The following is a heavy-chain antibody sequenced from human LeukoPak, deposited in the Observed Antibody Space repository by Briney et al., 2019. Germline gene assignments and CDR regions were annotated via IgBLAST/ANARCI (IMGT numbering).Heavy chain of an antibody. Sequence: GGSLRLSCSASGVTFSSYEMNWVRQAPGKGLEWVSYITADSGTTYYADSVKGRFTISRDNAKNSLYLQMNSLRDEDTAVYYCASRDYFDYWGQGTLVTVSS. CDR1: GVTFSSYE. V-gene: IGHV3-48*03. J-gene: IGHJ4*02. CDR2: ITADSGTT. CDR3: ASRDYFDY.